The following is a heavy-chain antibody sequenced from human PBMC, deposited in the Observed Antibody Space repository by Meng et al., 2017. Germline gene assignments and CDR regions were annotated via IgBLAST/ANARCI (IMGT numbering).Heavy chain of an antibody. CDR3: ARAGEMATITDALDI. V-gene: IGHV1-69*05. J-gene: IGHJ3*02. D-gene: IGHD5-24*01. CDR2: IIPIFGTA. Sequence: SSVNVSCKASVGTFSSYAISWVRQAPGQGLEWMGGIIPIFGTANYAQKFQGRVTITTDEPTSTAYMELSSLRSEDTAVYYCARAGEMATITDALDIWGQGTMVTVSS. CDR1: VGTFSSYA.